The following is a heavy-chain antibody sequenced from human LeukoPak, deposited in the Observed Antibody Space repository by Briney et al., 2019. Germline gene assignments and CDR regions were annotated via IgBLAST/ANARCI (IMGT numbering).Heavy chain of an antibody. CDR3: ARDLYGDYAGDY. J-gene: IGHJ4*02. CDR2: ISSSSSYI. CDR1: GFTFTSYS. D-gene: IGHD4-17*01. Sequence: GGSLRLSCAASGFTFTSYSMNWVRQAPGKGLEWVSSISSSSSYIYYADSAKGRFTISRDNAKNSLYLQMNSLRAEDTAVYYCARDLYGDYAGDYWGQGTLVTVSS. V-gene: IGHV3-21*01.